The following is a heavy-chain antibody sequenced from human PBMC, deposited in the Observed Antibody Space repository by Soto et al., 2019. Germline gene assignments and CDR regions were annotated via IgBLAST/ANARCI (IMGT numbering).Heavy chain of an antibody. CDR1: GFTFSSSA. J-gene: IGHJ3*02. V-gene: IGHV3-73*01. CDR2: IRSKANSYAT. D-gene: IGHD3-10*01. CDR3: LKYQGSGNAFDI. Sequence: PVVSLRLSRAASGFTFSSSAMHWVRQASGKGLEWVGRIRSKANSYATAYAASVKGRFTIPRDDSKNTAYLQMNSLKTENTAVYYCLKYQGSGNAFDIWGQGTMVTVSS.